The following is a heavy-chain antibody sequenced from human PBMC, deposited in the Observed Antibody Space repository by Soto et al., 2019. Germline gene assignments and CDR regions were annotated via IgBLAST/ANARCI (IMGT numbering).Heavy chain of an antibody. Sequence: QVQLQESGPGLVKPSETLSLTCTVSGGSISSYYWSWIRQPPGKGLEWIGYIYSSGSTNYNPSLKSRVTISVDTSKNQFSLKLSSVTAADTAVYYCARGGGGAYSNYRYYYYGMDVWGQGTTVTVSS. CDR1: GGSISSYY. J-gene: IGHJ6*02. V-gene: IGHV4-59*01. D-gene: IGHD4-4*01. CDR2: IYSSGST. CDR3: ARGGGGAYSNYRYYYYGMDV.